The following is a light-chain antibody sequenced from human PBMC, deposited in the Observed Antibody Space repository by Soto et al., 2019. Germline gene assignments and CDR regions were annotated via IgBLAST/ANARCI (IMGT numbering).Light chain of an antibody. J-gene: IGLJ1*01. Sequence: QSVLTQSSSASASLGSSVKLTCTLSSGHSSYIIAWHQQQPGKAPRYLMKLEGSGSYNKGSGVPGRFSGSSSGADRYLTIANLQFEDEADYYCETWDSNTHVFGTGTKVTVL. CDR1: SGHSSYI. V-gene: IGLV4-60*02. CDR2: LEGSGSY. CDR3: ETWDSNTHV.